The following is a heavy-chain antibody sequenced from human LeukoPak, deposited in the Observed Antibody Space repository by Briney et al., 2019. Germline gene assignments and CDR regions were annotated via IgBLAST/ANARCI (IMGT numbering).Heavy chain of an antibody. D-gene: IGHD2-15*01. CDR3: ARDLEPYCSGGSCYWYYFDY. J-gene: IGHJ4*02. CDR1: GYTFTSYG. V-gene: IGHV1-18*01. Sequence: ASVKVSCKASGYTFTSYGISWVRQAPGQGLEWMGWISAYNGNTNYAQKLQGRVTMTTDTSTSTAYMELRSLRSDDTAVYYCARDLEPYCSGGSCYWYYFDYWGQGTLVTVSS. CDR2: ISAYNGNT.